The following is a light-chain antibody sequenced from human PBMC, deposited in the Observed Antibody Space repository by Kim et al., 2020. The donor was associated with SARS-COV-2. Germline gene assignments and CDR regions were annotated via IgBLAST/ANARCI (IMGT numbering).Light chain of an antibody. Sequence: AQGKTATITCGGNNIGTKSVHWYQQKPGQAPILVIFFDSDRPSVIPERFSGSNSGNTAALTISRVEAGDEADYFCQVWDSASDQWVFGGGTKLTVL. CDR1: NIGTKS. CDR3: QVWDSASDQWV. CDR2: FDS. J-gene: IGLJ3*02. V-gene: IGLV3-21*01.